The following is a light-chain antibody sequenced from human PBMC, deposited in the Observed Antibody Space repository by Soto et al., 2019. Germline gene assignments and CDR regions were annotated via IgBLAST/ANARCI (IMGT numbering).Light chain of an antibody. CDR2: DNN. V-gene: IGLV1-51*01. CDR3: GTWDSRLSAVV. J-gene: IGLJ2*01. CDR1: SSNIGNNY. Sequence: QSVLTQPPSVSAAPGQKVTISCSGSSSNIGNNYVSWYQQLPGTAPKLLIYDNNKRPSGIPDRFSGSKSDTSATLGITGLQTGDEADYYCGTWDSRLSAVVFGGGTKLTVL.